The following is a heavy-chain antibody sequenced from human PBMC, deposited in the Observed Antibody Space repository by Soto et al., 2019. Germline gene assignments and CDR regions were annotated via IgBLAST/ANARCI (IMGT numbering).Heavy chain of an antibody. D-gene: IGHD4-4*01. J-gene: IGHJ6*02. CDR1: GFTVSSNY. CDR2: IYSGGST. Sequence: PGGSLRLSCAASGFTVSSNYMSWVRQAPGKGLEWVSVIYSGGSTYYADSVKGRFNISRDNSKNTLYLQMNSLRAEDTAVYYCALTTVHYYYGMDVWGQGTTVTVSS. V-gene: IGHV3-53*01. CDR3: ALTTVHYYYGMDV.